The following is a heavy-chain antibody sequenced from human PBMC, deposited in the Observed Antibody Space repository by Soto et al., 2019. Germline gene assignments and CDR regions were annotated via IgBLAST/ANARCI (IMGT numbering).Heavy chain of an antibody. CDR1: GFTFRNYA. CDR2: ISGNGGDI. CDR3: AKRGDIVEVSRTFVGYGMDV. D-gene: IGHD2-2*01. J-gene: IGHJ6*02. V-gene: IGHV3-23*01. Sequence: EVQLLESGGALVQPGGSLRLSCAASGFTFRNYAMSWVRQAPGKGLEWVSRISGNGGDINYADSVKGRFTISRENSKNTLYLQRNILRAEDTAVYYCAKRGDIVEVSRTFVGYGMDVWGQGTTVTVSS.